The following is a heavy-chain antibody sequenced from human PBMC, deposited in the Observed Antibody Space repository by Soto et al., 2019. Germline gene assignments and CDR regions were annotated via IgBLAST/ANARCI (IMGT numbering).Heavy chain of an antibody. CDR2: IIPIFGTA. V-gene: IGHV1-69*01. J-gene: IGHJ4*02. CDR3: ARGVHRGIRGYCSGGSCYEEGFDY. D-gene: IGHD2-15*01. CDR1: GGTFSSYA. Sequence: QVQLVQSGAEVKKPGSSVKVSCKASGGTFSSYAISWVRQAPGQGLEWMGGIIPIFGTANYAQKFQGRVTITADESTSTAYMELSSLRSEDTAVYYCARGVHRGIRGYCSGGSCYEEGFDYWGQGTLVTVSS.